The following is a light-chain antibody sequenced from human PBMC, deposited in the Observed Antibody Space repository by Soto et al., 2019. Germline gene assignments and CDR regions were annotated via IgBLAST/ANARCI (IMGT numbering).Light chain of an antibody. CDR3: QQSYSIRSWT. V-gene: IGKV3-11*01. CDR1: LSVSTY. CDR2: DVS. Sequence: EVVLTQSPATLSLSPGGSATLSCRASLSVSTYLAWYQQKPGQALRLLISDVSKRAAGVPARFSGSGSGTDFTLTINSLQPEDFGTYYCQQSYSIRSWTFGQGTKVDIK. J-gene: IGKJ1*01.